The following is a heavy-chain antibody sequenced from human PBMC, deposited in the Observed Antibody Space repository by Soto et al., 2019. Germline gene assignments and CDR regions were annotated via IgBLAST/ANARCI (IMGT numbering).Heavy chain of an antibody. J-gene: IGHJ3*02. CDR2: IYYSGST. CDR1: GGYISSYY. D-gene: IGHD3-10*01. V-gene: IGHV4-59*01. Sequence: SETLSLTCTVSGGYISSYYWSWIRQPPGKGLEWIGYIYYSGSTNYNPSLKSRVTISVDTSKNQFSLKLSSVTAADAAVYYCARVWGGAFDIWGQGTMVTVSS. CDR3: ARVWGGAFDI.